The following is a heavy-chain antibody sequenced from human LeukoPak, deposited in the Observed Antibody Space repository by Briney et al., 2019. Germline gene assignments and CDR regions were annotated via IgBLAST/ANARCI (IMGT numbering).Heavy chain of an antibody. Sequence: ASVKVSCRSSGYTFSDYFVHWVRQAPGQGLEWMGWINPKKGDTTYAQSFRGRVTMTRDTSISATYMELNSLRSDDTAVYYCARGYEYGWFDPWGQGTLVTVSS. D-gene: IGHD3-16*01. V-gene: IGHV1-2*02. CDR1: GYTFSDYF. J-gene: IGHJ5*02. CDR3: ARGYEYGWFDP. CDR2: INPKKGDT.